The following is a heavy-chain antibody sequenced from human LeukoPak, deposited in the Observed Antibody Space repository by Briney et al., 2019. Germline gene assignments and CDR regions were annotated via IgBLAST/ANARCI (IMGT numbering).Heavy chain of an antibody. CDR3: AILCSSTSCFHYNWFDP. CDR2: IIPIFGTA. J-gene: IGHJ5*02. V-gene: IGHV1-69*05. CDR1: GGTFSSYA. D-gene: IGHD2-2*01. Sequence: SVKVSCKASGGTFSSYAISWVRQAPGQGLEWMGGIIPIFGTANYAQKFQGRVTITTDESTSTAYMELSSLRSEDTAVYYCAILCSSTSCFHYNWFDPWGQGTLVTVSS.